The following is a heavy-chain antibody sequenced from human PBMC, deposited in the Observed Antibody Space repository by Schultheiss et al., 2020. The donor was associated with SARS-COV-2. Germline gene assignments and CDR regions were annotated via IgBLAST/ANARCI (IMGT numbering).Heavy chain of an antibody. CDR1: GGSFSDYS. V-gene: IGHV4-34*01. CDR3: ARQAVVVLGWFDP. CDR2: IYHSGST. Sequence: SETLSLTCAVYGGSFSDYSWTWIRQPPTKGLDWIGEIYHSGSTNYNPSLKSRVTISVDKSKNQFSLKLSSVTAADTAVYYCARQAVVVLGWFDPWGQGSLVTVSS. D-gene: IGHD2-15*01. J-gene: IGHJ5*02.